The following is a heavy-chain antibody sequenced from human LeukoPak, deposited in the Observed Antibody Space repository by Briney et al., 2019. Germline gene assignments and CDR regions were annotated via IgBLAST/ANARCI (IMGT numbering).Heavy chain of an antibody. CDR1: GGSISSSNYY. D-gene: IGHD3-10*01. CDR3: ARSSYYGSGTYFFDY. CDR2: IYYSGIT. V-gene: IGHV4-39*07. Sequence: SETLSLTCTVSGGSISSSNYYWGWIRQPPGEGLEWIGSIYYSGITYYNPSLKSRVTISVETSNNQFSLNLSSVTAADTAVYFCARSSYYGSGTYFFDYWGQGTLVTVSS. J-gene: IGHJ4*02.